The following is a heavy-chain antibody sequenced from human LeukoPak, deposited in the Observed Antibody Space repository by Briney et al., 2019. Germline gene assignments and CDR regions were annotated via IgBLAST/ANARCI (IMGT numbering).Heavy chain of an antibody. Sequence: GGSLRLSCAASGFTFRSYEMNWVRQAPGKGLEWVAYISRSCSTIYYGDSVKGRFTISRDTARSSLYLQMHSLRGEDPAVYYCAREGNSYGYPFDYWGQGTLVTVSS. CDR2: ISRSCSTI. V-gene: IGHV3-48*03. CDR3: AREGNSYGYPFDY. D-gene: IGHD5-18*01. J-gene: IGHJ4*02. CDR1: GFTFRSYE.